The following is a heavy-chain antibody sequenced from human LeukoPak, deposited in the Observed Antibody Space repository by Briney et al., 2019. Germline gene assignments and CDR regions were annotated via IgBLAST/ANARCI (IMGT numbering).Heavy chain of an antibody. D-gene: IGHD3-22*01. CDR3: AKVDYYDTSGYRD. CDR1: RFTFSSYS. J-gene: IGHJ4*02. Sequence: GGSLRLSYAASRFTFSSYSMNWVRQAPGKGLEWVSYISSSGSTIYYADSVKGRFTISRDNAKNSLYLQMNSLRAEDTAVYYCAKVDYYDTSGYRDWGQGTLVTVPS. CDR2: ISSSGSTI. V-gene: IGHV3-48*04.